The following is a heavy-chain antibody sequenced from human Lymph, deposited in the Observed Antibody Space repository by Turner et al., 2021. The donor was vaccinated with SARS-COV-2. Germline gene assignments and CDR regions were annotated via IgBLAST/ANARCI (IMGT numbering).Heavy chain of an antibody. CDR3: ARERYDSSGSESYYFDY. CDR2: ISSSSSYI. Sequence: EVQLVESGGGLVKPGGSLRLSCAASGFSFSRYSMSWVRQAPGKGLEWVSSISSSSSYIYYADSVKGRFTISRDSAKNSLYLQMNSLRAEDTAVYYCARERYDSSGSESYYFDYWGQGTLVTVSS. V-gene: IGHV3-21*01. CDR1: GFSFSRYS. D-gene: IGHD3-22*01. J-gene: IGHJ4*02.